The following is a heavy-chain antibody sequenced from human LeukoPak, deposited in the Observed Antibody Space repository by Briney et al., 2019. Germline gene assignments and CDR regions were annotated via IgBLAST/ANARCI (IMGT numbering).Heavy chain of an antibody. CDR2: INPDSGGT. D-gene: IGHD3-3*01. V-gene: IGHV1-2*02. J-gene: IGHJ4*02. CDR3: ARVLRFLEWLAEGDY. CDR1: GYTFTGYY. Sequence: ASVKVSCKASGYTFTGYYMHWVRQAPGQGLEWMGLINPDSGGTIYAQRFQGRVTITRDTSISTAYMELSRLRSDDTAVYYCARVLRFLEWLAEGDYWGQGTLVTVSS.